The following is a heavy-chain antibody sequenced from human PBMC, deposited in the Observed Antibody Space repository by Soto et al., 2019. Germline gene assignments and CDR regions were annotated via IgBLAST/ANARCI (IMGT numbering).Heavy chain of an antibody. CDR3: ARGAHDFWSGYYWGVWFDP. V-gene: IGHV4-34*01. CDR2: INHSGST. Sequence: SETLSLTCGVYGGSFSGYYWSWIRQPPGKGLEWIGEINHSGSTNYNPSLKSRVTISVDTSKNQFSLKLSSVTAADTAVYYCARGAHDFWSGYYWGVWFDPWGQGTLVTAPQ. D-gene: IGHD3-3*01. CDR1: GGSFSGYY. J-gene: IGHJ5*02.